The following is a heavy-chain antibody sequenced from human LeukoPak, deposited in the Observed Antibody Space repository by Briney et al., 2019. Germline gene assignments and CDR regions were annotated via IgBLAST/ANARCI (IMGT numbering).Heavy chain of an antibody. CDR2: INSDGRIT. CDR3: AKETHSSLSGRFDP. J-gene: IGHJ5*02. CDR1: GFTFSDYW. D-gene: IGHD6-19*01. Sequence: GGSLRLSCAASGFTFSDYWMHWVRQAPGKGLVGVSRINSDGRITSYADSVKGRFTISRDNAKNTLYLQMNSLRAGDTAVYYCAKETHSSLSGRFDPWGQGTLVTVSS. V-gene: IGHV3-74*01.